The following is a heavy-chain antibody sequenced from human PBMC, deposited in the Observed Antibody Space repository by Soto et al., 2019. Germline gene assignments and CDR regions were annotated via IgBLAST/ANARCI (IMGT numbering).Heavy chain of an antibody. J-gene: IGHJ6*02. V-gene: IGHV4-39*07. CDR2: TYSSGGA. Sequence: SETLSLTCSISGGSISGNTYSWGWIRQPPGRGLEWIGNTYSSGGAYYDPSFKSRASISVDTSKSQVFLKLTSVTAADTAIYYCARTRGSAVYFYFYGLDVWGHGTTITVS. CDR3: ARTRGSAVYFYFYGLDV. D-gene: IGHD3-10*01. CDR1: GGSISGNTYS.